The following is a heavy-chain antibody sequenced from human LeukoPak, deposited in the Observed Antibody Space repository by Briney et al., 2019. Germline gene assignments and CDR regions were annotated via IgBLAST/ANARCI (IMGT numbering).Heavy chain of an antibody. CDR1: GGSISSSSYY. D-gene: IGHD2-2*01. CDR3: ARRSHLPAAMQEHAFDI. J-gene: IGHJ3*02. CDR2: IYYSGST. V-gene: IGHV4-39*01. Sequence: PSETLSLTCTVSGGSISSSSYYWGWIRQPPGKGLEWIGSIYYSGSTYYNPSLKSRVTISVDTSKNQFSLKPSSVTAADTAVYYCARRSHLPAAMQEHAFDIWGQGTMVTVSS.